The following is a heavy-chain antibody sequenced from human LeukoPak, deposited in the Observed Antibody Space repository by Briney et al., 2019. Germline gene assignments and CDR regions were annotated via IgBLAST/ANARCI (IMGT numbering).Heavy chain of an antibody. J-gene: IGHJ4*02. CDR1: GFTLSFYG. Sequence: PGRSLRLSCAASGFTLSFYGVHWVRQAPGKGLEWVTIISYDGSNVYYADSVRGRFTISRDNAKNTLYLQMNSLRAEDTAVYYCAKDLHYGSADYWGQGTLVTVSS. CDR3: AKDLHYGSADY. D-gene: IGHD3-10*01. V-gene: IGHV3-30*18. CDR2: ISYDGSNV.